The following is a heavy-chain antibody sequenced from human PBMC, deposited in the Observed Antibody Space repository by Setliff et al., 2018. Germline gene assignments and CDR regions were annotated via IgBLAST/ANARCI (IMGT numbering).Heavy chain of an antibody. D-gene: IGHD2-2*01. Sequence: GGSLRLSCAASGFTFSSSAMAWVRQAPGKGLEWVSAINNDGSSTTYEDSVKGRFTISRDNAKNTLYLQMNSLRAKDTAVYYCARAHSSTLSVHDYWGQGTLVTVSS. V-gene: IGHV3-74*01. CDR1: GFTFSSSA. CDR3: ARAHSSTLSVHDY. J-gene: IGHJ4*02. CDR2: INNDGSST.